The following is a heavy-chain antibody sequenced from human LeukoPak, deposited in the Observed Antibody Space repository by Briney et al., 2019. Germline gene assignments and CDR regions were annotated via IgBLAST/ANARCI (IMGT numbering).Heavy chain of an antibody. CDR2: INPNSGGT. Sequence: GASVKVSCKASGYTFTGYYMHWVRQAPGQGLEWMGWINPNSGGTNYAQKFQGRVTMTRDTSISTAYMELSRLRSDDTAVYYCARPPKLVVGALFGYWGQGTLVTVSS. J-gene: IGHJ4*02. D-gene: IGHD1-26*01. V-gene: IGHV1-2*02. CDR1: GYTFTGYY. CDR3: ARPPKLVVGALFGY.